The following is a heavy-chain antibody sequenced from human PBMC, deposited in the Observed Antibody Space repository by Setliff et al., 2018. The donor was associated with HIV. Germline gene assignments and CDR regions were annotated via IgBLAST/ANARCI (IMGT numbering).Heavy chain of an antibody. CDR1: GFTFSDAW. CDR2: IKSKIDGETT. D-gene: IGHD2-15*01. CDR3: ARLRINDY. V-gene: IGHV3-15*01. J-gene: IGHJ4*02. Sequence: GGSLRLSCAGSGFTFSDAWITWVRQAPGKGLEWLGRIKSKIDGETTDYAAPVKGRFTISRDDSKNTVYLHMNSLRAEDTAVYYCARLRINDYWGQGTPVTVSS.